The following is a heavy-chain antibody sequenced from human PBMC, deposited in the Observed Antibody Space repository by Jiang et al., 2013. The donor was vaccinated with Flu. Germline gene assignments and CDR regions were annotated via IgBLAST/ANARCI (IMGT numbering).Heavy chain of an antibody. CDR1: GYTFTSYA. V-gene: IGHV7-4-1*01. D-gene: IGHD3-9*01. Sequence: QSGSELKKPGASVKVSCKASGYTFTSYAMNWVRQAPGQGLEWMGWINTNTGNPTYAQGFTGRFVFSLDTSVSTAYLQICSLKAEDTAVYYCARGRVIISRAVDRNWFDPLGPGEPWSPVSS. CDR3: ARGRVIISRAVDRNWFDP. CDR2: INTNTGNP. J-gene: IGHJ5*02.